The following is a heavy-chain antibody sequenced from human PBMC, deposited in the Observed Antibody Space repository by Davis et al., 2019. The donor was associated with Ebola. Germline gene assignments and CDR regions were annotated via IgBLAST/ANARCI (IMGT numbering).Heavy chain of an antibody. CDR3: AKKQWLVGDYYYYMDV. CDR2: ISGSGGST. CDR1: GFTFSSYA. Sequence: PGGSLRLSCAASGFTFSSYAMSWVRQAPGKGLEWVSAISGSGGSTYYADSVKGRFTISRDNSKNTLYLQMNSLRAEDTAVYYCAKKQWLVGDYYYYMDVWGKGTTVTVSS. V-gene: IGHV3-23*01. D-gene: IGHD6-19*01. J-gene: IGHJ6*03.